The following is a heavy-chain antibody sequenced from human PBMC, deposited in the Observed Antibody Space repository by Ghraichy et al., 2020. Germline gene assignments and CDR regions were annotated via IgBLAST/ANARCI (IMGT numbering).Heavy chain of an antibody. Sequence: SETLSLTCAVSGGSISSGGYSWSWIRQPPGKGLEWIGYIYHSGSTYYNPSLKSRVTISVDRSKNQFSLKLSSVTAADTAVYYCARGGRYYDSSGYYSGGAPYDAFDIWGQGTMVTVSS. CDR1: GGSISSGGYS. D-gene: IGHD3-22*01. V-gene: IGHV4-30-2*01. J-gene: IGHJ3*02. CDR2: IYHSGST. CDR3: ARGGRYYDSSGYYSGGAPYDAFDI.